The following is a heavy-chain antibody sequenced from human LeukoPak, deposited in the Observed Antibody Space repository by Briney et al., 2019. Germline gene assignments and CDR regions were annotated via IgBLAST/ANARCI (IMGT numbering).Heavy chain of an antibody. Sequence: PGGSLRLSCAASGFTFSSYGMHWVRQAPGKGLEWVAVISYDGSNKYYADSVKGRFTISRDNSKNTLYLQMNSLRAEDTAVYYCAKEYYYDSSGYYLTDYWGQGTLVTVSS. CDR2: ISYDGSNK. CDR1: GFTFSSYG. V-gene: IGHV3-30*18. D-gene: IGHD3-22*01. J-gene: IGHJ4*02. CDR3: AKEYYYDSSGYYLTDY.